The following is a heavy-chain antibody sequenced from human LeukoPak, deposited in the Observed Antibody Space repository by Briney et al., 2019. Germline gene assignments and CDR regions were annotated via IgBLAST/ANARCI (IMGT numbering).Heavy chain of an antibody. CDR3: ARGRRDGYNLEYFDK. CDR1: GGSITSSSYY. J-gene: IGHJ4*02. V-gene: IGHV4-39*01. Sequence: SETLSLTCTVSGGSITSSSYYWGWIRQSPGKGLQWIGSFYYSGSTYYNPSLKSRVTIYVDTSKSQFSLKLSSVTAADTAVYYCARGRRDGYNLEYFDKWGQGTLVTVSS. CDR2: FYYSGST. D-gene: IGHD5-24*01.